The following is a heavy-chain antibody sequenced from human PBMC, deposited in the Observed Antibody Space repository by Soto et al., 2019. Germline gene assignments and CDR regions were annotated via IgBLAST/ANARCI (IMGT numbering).Heavy chain of an antibody. J-gene: IGHJ4*02. D-gene: IGHD3-9*01. V-gene: IGHV4-30-2*01. CDR2: IYHSGST. CDR1: GGSISSGGYS. CDR3: ARVSYYDILTGYYPFDF. Sequence: SETLSLTCAVSGGSISSGGYSWSWIRQPPGKGLEWIGYIYHSGSTYYNPSLKSRVTISVDTSKNQFSLKLSSVTAADTAVYYCARVSYYDILTGYYPFDFWGQGTLVTVSS.